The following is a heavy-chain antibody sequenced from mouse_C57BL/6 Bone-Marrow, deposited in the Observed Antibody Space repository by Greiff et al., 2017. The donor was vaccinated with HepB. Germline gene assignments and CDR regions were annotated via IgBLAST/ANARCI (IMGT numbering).Heavy chain of an antibody. CDR2: IDPSDSYT. CDR1: GYTFTSYW. Sequence: QVQVQQPGAELVRPGTSVKLSCKASGYTFTSYWMHWVKQRPGQGLEWIGVIDPSDSYTNYNQKFKGKATLTVDTSSSTAYMQLSSLTSEDSAVYYCARYPYGSTYRWYFDVWGTGTTVTVSS. CDR3: ARYPYGSTYRWYFDV. D-gene: IGHD1-1*01. V-gene: IGHV1-59*01. J-gene: IGHJ1*03.